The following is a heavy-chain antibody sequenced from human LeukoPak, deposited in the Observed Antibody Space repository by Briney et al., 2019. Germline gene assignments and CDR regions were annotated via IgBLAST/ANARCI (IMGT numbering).Heavy chain of an antibody. D-gene: IGHD6-13*01. CDR1: GYTFTSYD. CDR2: MNPNSGNT. J-gene: IGHJ4*02. Sequence: GASVKVSCKPSGYTFTSYDINWVRQATGQGLEWMGWMNPNSGNTGYAQKFQSRVTITRNTSISTAYMELSSLRSEDTAVYYCARGRTRYSSWSRRSLVRYYFDYWGQGTLVTVSS. V-gene: IGHV1-8*03. CDR3: ARGRTRYSSWSRRSLVRYYFDY.